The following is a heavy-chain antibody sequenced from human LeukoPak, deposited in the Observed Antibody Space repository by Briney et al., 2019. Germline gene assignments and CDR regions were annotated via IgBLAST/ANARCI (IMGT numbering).Heavy chain of an antibody. D-gene: IGHD1-26*01. Sequence: GGSLRLSCAVSGLTFSNHGMSWVRQAPGKGLEWVSTILSTFNTYYADSVRGRFTISRDNSENTLYLQMNSLTDEDTASYYCHKDLLGAGRYWGQGTLVTVSS. CDR3: HKDLLGAGRY. V-gene: IGHV3-23*01. CDR1: GLTFSNHG. J-gene: IGHJ4*02. CDR2: ILSTFNT.